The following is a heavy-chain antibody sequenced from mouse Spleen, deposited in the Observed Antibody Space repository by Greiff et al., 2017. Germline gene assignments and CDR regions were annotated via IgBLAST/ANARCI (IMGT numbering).Heavy chain of an antibody. Sequence: VNLVESGAELVRPGASVTLSCKASGYTFTDYEMHWVKQTPVHGLEWIGAIDPETGGTAYNQKFKGKAILTADKSSSTAYMELRSLTSEDSAVYYCTNDYYGLYYFDYWGQGTTLTVSS. D-gene: IGHD1-2*01. CDR3: TNDYYGLYYFDY. CDR1: GYTFTDYE. CDR2: IDPETGGT. J-gene: IGHJ2*01. V-gene: IGHV1-15*01.